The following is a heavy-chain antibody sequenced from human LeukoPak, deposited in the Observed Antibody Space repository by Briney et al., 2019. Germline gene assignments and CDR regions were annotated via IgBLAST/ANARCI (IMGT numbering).Heavy chain of an antibody. D-gene: IGHD4-17*01. CDR2: INHSGST. J-gene: IGHJ4*02. CDR1: GGSFSGYS. CDR3: AQSQNYVDGFDY. V-gene: IGHV4-34*01. Sequence: PSETLSLTCAVYGGSFSGYSWSWIRQPPGKGLEWIGEINHSGSTNYNPSLKSRVTISVDTSKIQFSLKLSSVTAADTAVYYCAQSQNYVDGFDYWGQGTLVTVSS.